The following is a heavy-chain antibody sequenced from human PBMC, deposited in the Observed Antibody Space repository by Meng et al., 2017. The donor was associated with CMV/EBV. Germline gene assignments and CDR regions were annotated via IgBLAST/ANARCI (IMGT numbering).Heavy chain of an antibody. CDR1: GFTFSSYG. V-gene: IGHV3-30*02. CDR2: IRYDGSNK. J-gene: IGHJ6*02. CDR3: AKDLVDIVVVPAATDYYYYYGMDV. Sequence: LSLTCAASGFTFSSYGMHWVRQAPGKGLEWVAFIRYDGSNKYYADSVKGRFTISRDNSKNTLYLQMNSLRAEDTAVYYCAKDLVDIVVVPAATDYYYYYGMDVWGQGTTVTVSS. D-gene: IGHD2-2*03.